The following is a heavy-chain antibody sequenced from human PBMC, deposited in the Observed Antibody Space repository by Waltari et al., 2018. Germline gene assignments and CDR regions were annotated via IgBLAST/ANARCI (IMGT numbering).Heavy chain of an antibody. V-gene: IGHV1-8*03. CDR3: ARYGEVPLDH. D-gene: IGHD3-16*01. CDR1: GYAFTSYD. CDR2: MTPSSGVT. J-gene: IGHJ4*02. Sequence: QVHLVQSGAEVKRPGASVKVSCRASGYAFTSYDINWVRQAPGQGLEWMGWMTPSSGVTGLAEKFQGRLSLTRDIALNTAYLELNSLRSEDTAVYFCARYGEVPLDHWGQGTLVTVSS.